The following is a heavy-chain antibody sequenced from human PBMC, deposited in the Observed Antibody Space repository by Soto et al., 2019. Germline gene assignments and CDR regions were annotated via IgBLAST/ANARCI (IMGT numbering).Heavy chain of an antibody. CDR2: ISYDGSNK. D-gene: IGHD3-10*01. V-gene: IGHV3-30*18. Sequence: GGSLRLSCAASGFTFSSYGMHWVRQAPGKGLEWVAVISYDGSNKYYADSVKGRFTISRDNSKNTLYLQMNGLRAEDMAVYYCAKDKMVRGVIQIVYWGQGALVTVSS. CDR1: GFTFSSYG. J-gene: IGHJ4*02. CDR3: AKDKMVRGVIQIVY.